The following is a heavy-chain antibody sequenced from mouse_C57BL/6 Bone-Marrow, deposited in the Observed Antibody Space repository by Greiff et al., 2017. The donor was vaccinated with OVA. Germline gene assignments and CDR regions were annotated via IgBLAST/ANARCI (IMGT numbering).Heavy chain of an antibody. CDR1: GFSLTSYG. Sequence: VQLQQSGPGLVQPSQSLSITCTVSGFSLTSYGVHWVRQSPGKGLEWLGVIWSGGSTANNAAFISRRSISKDNSKSQVFFKMTSLQADDTAIYYCARLRGYYYGSSHWYFDVWGTGTTVTVSS. CDR2: IWSGGST. D-gene: IGHD1-1*01. V-gene: IGHV2-2*01. J-gene: IGHJ1*03. CDR3: ARLRGYYYGSSHWYFDV.